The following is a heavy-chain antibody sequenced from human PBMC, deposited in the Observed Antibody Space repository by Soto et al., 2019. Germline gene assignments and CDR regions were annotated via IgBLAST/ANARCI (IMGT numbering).Heavy chain of an antibody. CDR2: IIPIFGTA. V-gene: IGHV1-69*01. CDR3: ARDRGENYYDSSGFNYFDY. Sequence: QVQLVQSGAEVKKPGSSVKVSCKASGGTFSSYAISWVRQAPGQGLEWMGGIIPIFGTANYAQKFQGRVTITADESTSTAYMELSSLRSEDTAVYYCARDRGENYYDSSGFNYFDYWGQGTLVTVSS. CDR1: GGTFSSYA. J-gene: IGHJ4*02. D-gene: IGHD3-22*01.